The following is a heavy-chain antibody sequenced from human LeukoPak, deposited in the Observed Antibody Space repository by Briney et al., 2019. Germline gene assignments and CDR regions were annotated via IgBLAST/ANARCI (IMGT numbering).Heavy chain of an antibody. D-gene: IGHD2-15*01. J-gene: IGHJ4*02. CDR3: ARVSCSGGSCYFDY. CDR1: GYTFTSYD. Sequence: ASVKVSCKASGYTFTSYDINWVRQATGQGLEWMGWMNPNSGNTGYAQKFQGRVTMARNTSISTAYMELSSLRSEDTAVYYCARVSCSGGSCYFDYWGQGTLVTVSS. V-gene: IGHV1-8*01. CDR2: MNPNSGNT.